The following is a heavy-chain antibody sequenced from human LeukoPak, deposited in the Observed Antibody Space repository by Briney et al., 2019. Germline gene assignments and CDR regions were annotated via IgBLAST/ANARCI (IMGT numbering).Heavy chain of an antibody. CDR3: ARGYTYYYYYGMDV. CDR1: GGSFSGYY. V-gene: IGHV4-34*01. J-gene: IGHJ6*02. D-gene: IGHD3-16*01. Sequence: PSETLSLTCAVYGGSFSGYYWSWIRQPPGKGLEWIGEINHSGSTNYNPSLKSRVTISVDTSKNQFSLKLSSVTAADTAVYHCARGYTYYYYYGMDVWGQGTTVTVSS. CDR2: INHSGST.